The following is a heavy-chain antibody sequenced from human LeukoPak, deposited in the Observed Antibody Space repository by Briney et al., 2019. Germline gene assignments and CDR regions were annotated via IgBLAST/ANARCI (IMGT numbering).Heavy chain of an antibody. J-gene: IGHJ6*02. Sequence: GGSLRLSCAASGFTVSSNYMSWVRQAPGKGLEWVSVIYSGGSTYYADSMKGRFTISRDNSKNTLYLQMNSLRAEDTAVYYCARGVRLWFGELSGMDVWGQGTTVTVSS. CDR2: IYSGGST. CDR1: GFTVSSNY. CDR3: ARGVRLWFGELSGMDV. V-gene: IGHV3-53*01. D-gene: IGHD3-10*01.